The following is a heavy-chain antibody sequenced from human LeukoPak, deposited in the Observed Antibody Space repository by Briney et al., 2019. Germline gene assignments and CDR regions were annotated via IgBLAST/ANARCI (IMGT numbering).Heavy chain of an antibody. CDR1: GYTFTSYG. Sequence: ASVKVSCKASGYTFTSYGISWVRQAPRQGLEWMGWISAYNGNTNYAQKLQGRVTMTTDTSTSTAYMELSSLRSEDTAVYYCARGPLLWFGELLRRKNWFDPWGQGTLVTVSS. J-gene: IGHJ5*02. CDR2: ISAYNGNT. V-gene: IGHV1-18*01. D-gene: IGHD3-10*01. CDR3: ARGPLLWFGELLRRKNWFDP.